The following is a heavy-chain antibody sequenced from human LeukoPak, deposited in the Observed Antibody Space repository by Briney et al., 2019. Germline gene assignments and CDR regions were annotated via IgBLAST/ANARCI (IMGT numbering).Heavy chain of an antibody. D-gene: IGHD5-24*01. CDR2: ISSSSSTI. J-gene: IGHJ4*02. V-gene: IGHV3-48*04. CDR3: AKGDGYNSYFDY. Sequence: GGSLRLSCAASGFTFSSYSVNWVRQAPGKGLEWVSYISSSSSTIYYADSVKGRFTISRDNAKNSLYLQMNGLRAEDTAVYFCAKGDGYNSYFDYWGQGTLVTVSS. CDR1: GFTFSSYS.